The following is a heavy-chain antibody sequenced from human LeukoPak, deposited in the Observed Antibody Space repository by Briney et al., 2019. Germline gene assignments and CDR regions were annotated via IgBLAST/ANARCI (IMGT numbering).Heavy chain of an antibody. J-gene: IGHJ3*02. V-gene: IGHV1-18*01. CDR3: AGETAYDFWSGSLDI. D-gene: IGHD3-3*01. CDR1: GYTFTSYG. Sequence: ASVKVSCKASGYTFTSYGISWVRQAPGQGLEWMGWISAYNGNTNYAQKLQGRVTMTTDTSTSTAYMELSRLRSDDTAVYYCAGETAYDFWSGSLDIWGQGTMVTVSS. CDR2: ISAYNGNT.